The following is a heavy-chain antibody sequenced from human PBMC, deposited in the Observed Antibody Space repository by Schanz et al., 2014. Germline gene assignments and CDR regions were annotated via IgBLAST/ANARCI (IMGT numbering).Heavy chain of an antibody. CDR1: GGSISTYY. D-gene: IGHD1-26*01. J-gene: IGHJ4*02. Sequence: QVQLQESGPGLVKPSETLSLTCTVSGGSISTYYWSWIRQPAGKGLEWIGTIYTSGSTNYNPSLKSRVTMSVDTPKTQFSLRLSSVTAADTAVYYCARYTGAYFDYWGQGTLVTVSS. V-gene: IGHV4-4*07. CDR3: ARYTGAYFDY. CDR2: IYTSGST.